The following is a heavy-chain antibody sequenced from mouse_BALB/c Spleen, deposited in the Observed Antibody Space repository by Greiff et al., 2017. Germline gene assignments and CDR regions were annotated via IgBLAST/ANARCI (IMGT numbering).Heavy chain of an antibody. J-gene: IGHJ3*01. CDR2: ISDGGSYT. CDR3: AREETARAGFAY. Sequence: EVKLMESGGGLVKPGGSLKLSCAASGFTFSDYYMYWVRQTPEKRLEWVATISDGGSYTYYPDSVKGRFTISRDNAKNNLYLQMSSLKSEDTAMYYCAREETARAGFAYWGQGTLVTVSA. CDR1: GFTFSDYY. V-gene: IGHV5-4*02. D-gene: IGHD3-2*01.